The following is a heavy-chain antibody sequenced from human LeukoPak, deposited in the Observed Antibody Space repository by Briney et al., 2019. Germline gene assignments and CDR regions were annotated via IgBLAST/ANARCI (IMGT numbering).Heavy chain of an antibody. CDR3: ARARVPGELNY. D-gene: IGHD3-10*01. CDR2: ISNSGSSK. Sequence: LSLTCTVSGGSISSSIYYWGWIRQPPGKGLEWLSYISNSGSSKYYADSVRGRFTISRDNAKNSLYLQMNSLRAEDTAVYYCARARVPGELNYWGQGTLVTVSS. J-gene: IGHJ4*02. V-gene: IGHV3-11*04. CDR1: GGSISSSIYY.